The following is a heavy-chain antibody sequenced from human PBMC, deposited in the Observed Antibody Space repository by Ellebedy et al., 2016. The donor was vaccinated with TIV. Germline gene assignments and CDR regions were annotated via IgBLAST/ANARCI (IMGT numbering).Heavy chain of an antibody. CDR2: IKTKTAGGTT. V-gene: IGHV3-15*07. D-gene: IGHD2-2*01. Sequence: GESLKISCAASGFTFTDAWMNLVRQAPGKGLEWVGRIKTKTAGGTTDYASPVKGRFTISRDDSRNTLYLQMNSLKTEDAAMYYCLYSGPGVPAATFDYWGQGTLVTVSS. CDR1: GFTFTDAW. CDR3: LYSGPGVPAATFDY. J-gene: IGHJ4*02.